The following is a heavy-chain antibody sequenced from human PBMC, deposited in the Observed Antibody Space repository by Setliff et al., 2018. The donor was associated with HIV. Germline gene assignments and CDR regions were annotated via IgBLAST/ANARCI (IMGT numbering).Heavy chain of an antibody. J-gene: IGHJ6*02. CDR1: GGTFSSYA. V-gene: IGHV1-69*05. CDR2: IIPIFGTA. Sequence: SVKVSCKASGGTFSSYAISWVRQAPGQGLEWMGGIIPIFGTANYAQKFQGRVTITTDESTSTAYMELSSLRSEDTAVYYCARGWSPYYYAMDIWGQGTTVTVSS. D-gene: IGHD2-15*01. CDR3: ARGWSPYYYAMDI.